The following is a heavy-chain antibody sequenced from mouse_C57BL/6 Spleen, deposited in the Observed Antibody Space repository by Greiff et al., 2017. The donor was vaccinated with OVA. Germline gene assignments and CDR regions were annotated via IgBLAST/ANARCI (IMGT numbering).Heavy chain of an antibody. Sequence: VQLQQSGAELVRPGTSVKVSCKASGYAFTNYLIEWVKQRPGQGLEWIGVINPGSGGTNYNEKFKGKATLTADKSSSTAYMQLSSLTSEDSAVYFCARSSSGYRDYLDYWGQGTTLTVSS. CDR1: GYAFTNYL. CDR3: ARSSSGYRDYLDY. D-gene: IGHD3-2*02. J-gene: IGHJ2*01. V-gene: IGHV1-54*01. CDR2: INPGSGGT.